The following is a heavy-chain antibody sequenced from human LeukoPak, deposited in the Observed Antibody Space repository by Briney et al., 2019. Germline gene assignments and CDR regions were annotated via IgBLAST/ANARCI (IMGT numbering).Heavy chain of an antibody. CDR2: IYYSGST. J-gene: IGHJ4*02. V-gene: IGHV4-59*01. CDR1: GGSISSYY. Sequence: SETLSLTCTVSGGSISSYYWSWIRQPPGKGLKWIGYIYYSGSTNYNPSLKSRVTISVDTSKNQFSLKLSSVTAADTAVYYCARDLHGGSDYWGQGTLVTVSS. CDR3: ARDLHGGSDY. D-gene: IGHD3-10*01.